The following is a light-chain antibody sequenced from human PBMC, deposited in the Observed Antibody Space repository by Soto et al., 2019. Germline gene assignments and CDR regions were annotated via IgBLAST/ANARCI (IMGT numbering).Light chain of an antibody. CDR3: QSYDSSLSGSYV. V-gene: IGLV1-40*01. J-gene: IGLJ1*01. CDR1: SLNIGAGYD. Sequence: QPVLTQPPSVSGAPGQRVTISYTGSSLNIGAGYDVHWYQQLPGTAPKLLIYGNSNRPSGVPDRFSGSKSGTSASLAITGLQAEDEADYYCQSYDSSLSGSYVFGTGTKLTVL. CDR2: GNS.